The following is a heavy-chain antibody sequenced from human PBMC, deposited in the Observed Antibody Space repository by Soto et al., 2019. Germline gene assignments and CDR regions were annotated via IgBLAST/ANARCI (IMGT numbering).Heavy chain of an antibody. CDR1: GGSISSGGYY. V-gene: IGHV4-31*03. CDR3: ARAATRGGGYDRSVDY. Sequence: QVQLQESGPGLVKPSQTLSLTCTVSGGSISSGGYYWSWIRQHPGKGLEWIGYIYYSGSTYYNPSLRSRVTISVDTSKNQFSLKRSSVTAADTAVYYCARAATRGGGYDRSVDYWGQGTLVTVSS. CDR2: IYYSGST. D-gene: IGHD5-12*01. J-gene: IGHJ4*02.